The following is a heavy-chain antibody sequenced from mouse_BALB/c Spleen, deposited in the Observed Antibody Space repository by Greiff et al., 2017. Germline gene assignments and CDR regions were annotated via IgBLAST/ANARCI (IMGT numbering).Heavy chain of an antibody. D-gene: IGHD1-1*01. CDR2: ISYSGST. Sequence: EVKLMESGPGLVKPSQSLSLTCTVTGYSITSDYAWNWIRPFPGNKLEWMGYISYSGSTSHNPSLKSRISITRDTSKNQFFLQLNSVTTEDTATYYCARSSSYGAYWGQGTLVTVSA. CDR1: GYSITSDYA. J-gene: IGHJ3*01. CDR3: ARSSSYGAY. V-gene: IGHV3-2*02.